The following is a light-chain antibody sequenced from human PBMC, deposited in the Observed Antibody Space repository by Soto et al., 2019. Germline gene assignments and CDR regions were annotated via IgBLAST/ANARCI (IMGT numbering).Light chain of an antibody. V-gene: IGKV2-28*01. CDR1: KSLLNVNGNIY. CDR3: MQSRQIPRT. Sequence: LTQFPLSRPVTPGEPAPISSRFSKSLLNVNGNIYLDWNLQKPGQFQQLLIFLGSNRASGVPDRFSGSVSGTDFTLSISRVEADDVGVYYCMQSRQIPRTFGGGTKVEIK. J-gene: IGKJ4*01. CDR2: LGS.